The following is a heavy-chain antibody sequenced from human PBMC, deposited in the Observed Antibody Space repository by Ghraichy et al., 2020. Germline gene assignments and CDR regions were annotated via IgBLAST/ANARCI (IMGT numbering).Heavy chain of an antibody. CDR1: GYTFTSYD. D-gene: IGHD3-22*01. V-gene: IGHV1-8*01. J-gene: IGHJ3*02. CDR2: MNPNSGNT. CDR3: ARGFRLVRSHWPRAFDI. Sequence: ASVKVSCKASGYTFTSYDINWVRQATGQGLEWMGWMNPNSGNTGYAQKFQGRVTMTRNTSISTAYMELSSLRSEDTAVYYCARGFRLVRSHWPRAFDIWGQGTMVTVSS.